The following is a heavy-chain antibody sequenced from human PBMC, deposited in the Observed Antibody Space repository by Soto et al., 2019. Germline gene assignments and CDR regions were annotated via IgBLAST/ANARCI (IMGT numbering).Heavy chain of an antibody. CDR2: IRNKANSYTT. CDR1: GFTFSDHY. Sequence: EVQLVESGGALVQPGGSLRLSCAASGFTFSDHYMDWVRQAPGKGLEWVGRIRNKANSYTTEYAASVKGKFTISRDDSKNTLYLQMNSLKTEDTAVYYCARSWRESSTWSDDAFDIRGQGTMVTVSS. CDR3: ARSWRESSTWSDDAFDI. V-gene: IGHV3-72*01. D-gene: IGHD6-13*01. J-gene: IGHJ3*02.